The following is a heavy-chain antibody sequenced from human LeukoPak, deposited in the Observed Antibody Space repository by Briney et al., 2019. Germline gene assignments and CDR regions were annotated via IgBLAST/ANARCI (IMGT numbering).Heavy chain of an antibody. V-gene: IGHV4-61*02. Sequence: KPSQTLSLTCTVSGGSISSGSYYWSWIRQPAGKGLEWIGRIYTSGSTNYNPSLKSRVTISVDTSKNQFSLKLSYVTAADTAVYYCARDSWGIAARLDYYYYYMDVWGKGTTVTVSS. CDR2: IYTSGST. J-gene: IGHJ6*03. D-gene: IGHD6-6*01. CDR3: ARDSWGIAARLDYYYYYMDV. CDR1: GGSISSGSYY.